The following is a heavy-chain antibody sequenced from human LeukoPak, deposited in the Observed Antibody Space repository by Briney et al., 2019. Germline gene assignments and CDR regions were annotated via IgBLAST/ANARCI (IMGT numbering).Heavy chain of an antibody. CDR3: ARRIAAAGTFDH. J-gene: IGHJ4*02. CDR1: GGSISSGGYY. CDR2: IYYSGST. D-gene: IGHD6-13*01. V-gene: IGHV4-31*03. Sequence: PSQTLSLTCTVSGGSISSGGYYWSWIRQHPGKGLEWIGYIYYSGSTYYNPSLKSRVTISVDTSKNQFSLKLSSVTAADTAVYYCARRIAAAGTFDHWGQGTLVTVSS.